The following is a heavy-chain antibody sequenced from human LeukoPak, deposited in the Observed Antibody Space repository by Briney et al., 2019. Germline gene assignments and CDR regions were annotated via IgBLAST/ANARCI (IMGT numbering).Heavy chain of an antibody. CDR2: INPSGGST. D-gene: IGHD2-8*02. CDR3: ARDFGNRPEVMYATNWFDP. V-gene: IGHV1-46*01. CDR1: GYTFTSYY. Sequence: ASVKVSCKASGYTFTSYYMHWVRQAPGQGLQWMGIINPSGGSTSYAQKFQGRVTMTRDTSTSTVYMELSSLRSEDTAVYYCARDFGNRPEVMYATNWFDPWGQGTLVTVSS. J-gene: IGHJ5*02.